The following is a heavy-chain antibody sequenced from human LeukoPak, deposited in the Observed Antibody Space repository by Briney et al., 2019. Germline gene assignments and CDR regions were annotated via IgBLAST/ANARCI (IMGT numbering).Heavy chain of an antibody. D-gene: IGHD2-21*02. CDR3: AKSPVVVTALFDY. J-gene: IGHJ4*02. CDR1: GFTFNYCA. Sequence: GGSLRLSCAASGFTFNYCAMSWVRQTPGKGLEWVSVISGSGSNTYYADSVKGRLTISRDNSKNTLYLQMNSLRAEDTAVYYCAKSPVVVTALFDYWGQGTLVTVSS. CDR2: ISGSGSNT. V-gene: IGHV3-23*01.